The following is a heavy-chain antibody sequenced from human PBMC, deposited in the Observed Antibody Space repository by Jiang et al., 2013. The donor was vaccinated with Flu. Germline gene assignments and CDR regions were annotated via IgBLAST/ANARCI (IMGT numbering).Heavy chain of an antibody. Sequence: ASGFTFSSYSMNWVRQAPGKGLEWVSSISSSSSYIYYADSVKGRFTISRDNAKNSLYLQMNSLRAEDTAVYYCARDLGSTSYFDYFGAPNFDYWGQGTLVTVSS. CDR1: GFTFSSYS. CDR3: ARDLGSTSYFDYFGAPNFDY. D-gene: IGHD2-2*01. V-gene: IGHV3-21*01. CDR2: ISSSSSYI. J-gene: IGHJ4*02.